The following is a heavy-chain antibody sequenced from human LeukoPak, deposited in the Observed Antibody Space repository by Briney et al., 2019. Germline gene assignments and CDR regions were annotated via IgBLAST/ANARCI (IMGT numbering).Heavy chain of an antibody. CDR2: IYYSGST. CDR3: ARTTWIQLYYFDY. CDR1: GGSISSGDYY. Sequence: SETLSLTCTVSGGSISSGDYYWSWIRQPPGKGLEWIGYIYYSGSTYYNPSLKSRVTISVDTSKNQFSLKLSSVTAADTAVYYCARTTWIQLYYFDYWGQGTLVTVSS. V-gene: IGHV4-30-4*08. J-gene: IGHJ4*02. D-gene: IGHD5-18*01.